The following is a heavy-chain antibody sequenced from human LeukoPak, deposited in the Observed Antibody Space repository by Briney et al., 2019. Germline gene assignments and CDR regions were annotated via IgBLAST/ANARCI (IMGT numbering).Heavy chain of an antibody. Sequence: ASVKVSCKASGYTFTGYYMHWVRQAPGQGLEWMGWTNPNSGGTKYAQKFQGRVTMTRDTSITTAYMELSRLRSDDTAVYYCARSNYYDSSGTGDHWGQGTLVTASS. CDR3: ARSNYYDSSGTGDH. CDR2: TNPNSGGT. J-gene: IGHJ4*02. D-gene: IGHD3-22*01. CDR1: GYTFTGYY. V-gene: IGHV1-2*02.